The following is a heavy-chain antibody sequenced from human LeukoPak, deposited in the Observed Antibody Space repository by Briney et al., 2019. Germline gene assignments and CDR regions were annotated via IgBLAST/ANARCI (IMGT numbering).Heavy chain of an antibody. J-gene: IGHJ4*02. D-gene: IGHD6-19*01. CDR3: TKLKGWYGEGFFDY. CDR1: GFTVSSNY. Sequence: GGSLRLSCAASGFTVSSNYMSWVRQPAGKGLEWVSLLYSGGATFYSDSVKGRFTISRDTSKNTLYLQMNDLRADDTAVYYCTKLKGWYGEGFFDYWGQGTLVTVSS. CDR2: LYSGGAT. V-gene: IGHV3-53*01.